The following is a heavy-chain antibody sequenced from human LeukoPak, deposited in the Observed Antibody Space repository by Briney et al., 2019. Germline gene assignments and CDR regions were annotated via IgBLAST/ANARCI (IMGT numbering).Heavy chain of an antibody. V-gene: IGHV4-30-2*01. CDR3: ARDRGPMTTVTTYYRGAFDI. J-gene: IGHJ3*02. CDR2: IYHSGST. D-gene: IGHD4-17*01. CDR1: GGSISSGGYY. Sequence: PSETLSLTCTVSGGSISSGGYYWSWIRQPPGKGLEWIGYIYHSGSTYYNPSLKSRVTISVDRSKNQFSLKLSSVTAADTAVYYCARDRGPMTTVTTYYRGAFDIWGQGTMVTVSS.